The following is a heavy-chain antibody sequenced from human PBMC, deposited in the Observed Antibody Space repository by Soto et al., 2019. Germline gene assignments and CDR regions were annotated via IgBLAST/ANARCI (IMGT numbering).Heavy chain of an antibody. CDR2: IHYSGST. Sequence: SETLSLTCTVSGDSISSGYWSWLRQPPGRGLEWIAFIHYSGSTKYNPSLRSRVTISLDTSKNQFSLKVSSMTAADTAVYYCARGAGWYGFWGQGTLVTVSS. V-gene: IGHV4-59*12. CDR1: GDSISSGY. CDR3: ARGAGWYGF. J-gene: IGHJ5*01.